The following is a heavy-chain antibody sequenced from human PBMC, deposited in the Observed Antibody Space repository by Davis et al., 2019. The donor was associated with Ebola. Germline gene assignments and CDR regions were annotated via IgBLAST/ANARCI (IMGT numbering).Heavy chain of an antibody. V-gene: IGHV1-18*04. J-gene: IGHJ4*02. Sequence: ASVKVSCKSSGYTFTSYGLVWVRQAPGLGLEWMGRISGFNTNTNFAQKFQGRVTVSEDTSTNPAYMDLRSLTSEDTAIYYCSRAPNYDVLTGTSSYYFDYWCQGTLVTVSS. CDR1: GYTFTSYG. D-gene: IGHD3-9*01. CDR3: SRAPNYDVLTGTSSYYFDY. CDR2: ISGFNTNT.